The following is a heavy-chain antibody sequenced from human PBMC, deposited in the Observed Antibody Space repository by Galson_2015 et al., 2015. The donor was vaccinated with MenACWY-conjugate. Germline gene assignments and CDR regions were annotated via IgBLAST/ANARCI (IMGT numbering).Heavy chain of an antibody. Sequence: SLRLSCAASGFTFSSSSMHWVRQVPGKGLEWEAVTSDDGSNKYYADSVKGRFTISRDNSKNTVYLQMNSVRAEDTAVYYCAREYSNYFDKWGQGTLVTVSS. J-gene: IGHJ4*02. CDR3: AREYSNYFDK. CDR1: GFTFSSSS. D-gene: IGHD4-11*01. V-gene: IGHV3-30*01. CDR2: TSDDGSNK.